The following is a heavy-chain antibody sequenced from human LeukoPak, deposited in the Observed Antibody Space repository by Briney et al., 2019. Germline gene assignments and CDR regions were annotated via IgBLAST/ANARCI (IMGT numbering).Heavy chain of an antibody. D-gene: IGHD4-23*01. CDR1: GGSFSGYY. V-gene: IGHV4-34*01. J-gene: IGHJ4*02. Sequence: KPSETLSLTCAVYGGSFSGYYWSWIRQPPGKGLEWIGEINHSGSTNYNPSLKSRVTISVDTSKNQFSLKLSSVTAADTAVYYCARRGVTTVVTPFDYWGQGTLVTVSS. CDR3: ARRGVTTVVTPFDY. CDR2: INHSGST.